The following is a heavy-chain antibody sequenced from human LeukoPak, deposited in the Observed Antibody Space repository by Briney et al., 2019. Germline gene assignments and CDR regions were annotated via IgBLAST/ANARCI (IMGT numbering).Heavy chain of an antibody. CDR1: GGSFSGYY. D-gene: IGHD1-26*01. CDR2: INHSGST. V-gene: IGHV4-34*01. J-gene: IGHJ3*02. Sequence: SETLSLTCAVYGGSFSGYYWSWIRQPPGKGLEWIGEINHSGSTNYNPSLKSRVTISVDTSKNQFSLKLGSVTAADTAVYYCARRGWVVGATEAFDIWGQGTMVTVSS. CDR3: ARRGWVVGATEAFDI.